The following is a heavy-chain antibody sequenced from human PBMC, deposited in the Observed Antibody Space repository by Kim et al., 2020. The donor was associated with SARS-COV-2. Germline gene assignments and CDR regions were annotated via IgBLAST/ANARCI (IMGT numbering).Heavy chain of an antibody. D-gene: IGHD2-2*01. Sequence: GGSLRLSCGASGFTFSTYWMHWVRQVPGKGLVWVSGIKSDGSDANYADSVKGRFTISRDNAKNTLYLQMNSLRAEDTAVYYCAKRDCTTTSCHFYYFDYWGQGTLAT. V-gene: IGHV3-74*01. CDR2: IKSDGSDA. CDR3: AKRDCTTTSCHFYYFDY. CDR1: GFTFSTYW. J-gene: IGHJ4*02.